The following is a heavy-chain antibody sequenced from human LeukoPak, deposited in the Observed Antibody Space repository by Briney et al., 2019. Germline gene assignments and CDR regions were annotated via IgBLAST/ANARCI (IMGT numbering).Heavy chain of an antibody. CDR1: GYTFSSYA. J-gene: IGHJ4*02. V-gene: IGHV1-69*13. D-gene: IGHD1-26*01. CDR3: ARGPNIVGATGSSLSYFDY. CDR2: IIPIFGTA. Sequence: SVKVSCKASGYTFSSYAISWVRQAPGQGLEWMGGIIPIFGTANYAQKFQGRVTITADESTSTAYMELSSLRSEDTAVYYCARGPNIVGATGSSLSYFDYWGQGTLVTVSS.